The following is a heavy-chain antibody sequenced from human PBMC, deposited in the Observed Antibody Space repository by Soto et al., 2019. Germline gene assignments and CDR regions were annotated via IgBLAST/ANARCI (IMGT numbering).Heavy chain of an antibody. CDR1: GGTFSSYA. CDR3: ASVAAKYYYYGMDV. CDR2: IIPIFGTA. V-gene: IGHV1-69*12. Sequence: QVQLVQSGAEVKKPGSSVKVSCKASGGTFSSYAINWVRQAPGQGLEWMGGIIPIFGTADYAQKFQGRVTMTADESTTTAYMQLTSLRYEDTAVYYCASVAAKYYYYGMDVWGKGTTVTVSS. D-gene: IGHD1-26*01. J-gene: IGHJ6*04.